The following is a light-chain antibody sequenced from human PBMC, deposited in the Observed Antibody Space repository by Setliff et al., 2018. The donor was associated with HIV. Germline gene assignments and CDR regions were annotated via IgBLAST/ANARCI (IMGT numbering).Light chain of an antibody. CDR2: EVR. V-gene: IGLV2-14*01. CDR1: SSDVGGYNY. J-gene: IGLJ1*01. CDR3: SSYAITNTLP. Sequence: QSALTQPASVSGSPGQSITISCTGTSSDVGGYNYVSWYQQHPGKAPKLIIYEVRNRPSGVSSRFSGSKSGNTASLTISGLQTEDEGDYYCSSYAITNTLPFGTGTKVTVL.